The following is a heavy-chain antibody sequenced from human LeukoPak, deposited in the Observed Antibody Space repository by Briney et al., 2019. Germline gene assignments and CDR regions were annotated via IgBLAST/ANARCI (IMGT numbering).Heavy chain of an antibody. CDR2: INPNSGGT. D-gene: IGHD3-16*02. Sequence: ASVTVSCKASGYTFTGYYMHWVQQAPGQGLEWMGWINPNSGGTNYAQKFQGRVTMTRDTSIRTAYMELSRLRSDDTAVYYCARDHMITFGGVIAGLVYFDYWGQGTLVTVSS. V-gene: IGHV1-2*02. CDR1: GYTFTGYY. J-gene: IGHJ4*02. CDR3: ARDHMITFGGVIAGLVYFDY.